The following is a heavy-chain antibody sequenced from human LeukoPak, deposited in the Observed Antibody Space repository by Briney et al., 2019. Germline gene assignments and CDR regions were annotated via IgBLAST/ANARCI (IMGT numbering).Heavy chain of an antibody. J-gene: IGHJ4*02. CDR1: GYTFTSYD. CDR2: MNPNSGNT. Sequence: ASGKVSCKASGYTFTSYDINWVRQATGQGLEWMGWMNPNSGNTGYAQKFQGRVTITRNTSISTAYMELSSLRSEDTAVYYCARGLYNWNDFDYWGQGTLVTVSS. D-gene: IGHD1-20*01. V-gene: IGHV1-8*03. CDR3: ARGLYNWNDFDY.